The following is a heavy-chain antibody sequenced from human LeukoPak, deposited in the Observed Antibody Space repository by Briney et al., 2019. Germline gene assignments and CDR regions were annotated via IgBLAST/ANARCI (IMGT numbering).Heavy chain of an antibody. CDR1: GFTSTTYW. Sequence: GGSLRLSCATSGFTSTTYWISWVRQAPGKGLEWVANIRKDGKEIDYVDSVKGRFTISSDHAKRSINLQMSSLRVEDTAVYYCASGKRGTYRFDAYDIWGQGTMVTVSS. D-gene: IGHD3-16*02. J-gene: IGHJ3*02. CDR2: IRKDGKEI. V-gene: IGHV3-7*01. CDR3: ASGKRGTYRFDAYDI.